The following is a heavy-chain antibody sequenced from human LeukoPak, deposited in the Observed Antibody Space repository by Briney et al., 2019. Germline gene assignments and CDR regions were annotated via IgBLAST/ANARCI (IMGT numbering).Heavy chain of an antibody. D-gene: IGHD2-21*02. Sequence: PSETLSLTCTVSGGSISSYYWSWIRQPPGKGLEWIGHIYYSGSTNYSPSLKSRVTISVDTSKNQFSLKLSSVTAADTAVYYCARITTYCGGDCYSVFDYWGQGTLVTVSS. V-gene: IGHV4-59*01. CDR1: GGSISSYY. CDR3: ARITTYCGGDCYSVFDY. CDR2: IYYSGST. J-gene: IGHJ4*02.